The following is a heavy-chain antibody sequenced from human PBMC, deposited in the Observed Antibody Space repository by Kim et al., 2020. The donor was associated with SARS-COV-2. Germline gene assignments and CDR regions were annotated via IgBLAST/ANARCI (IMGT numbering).Heavy chain of an antibody. CDR3: ARDSMAAAGNYYYYYMDV. D-gene: IGHD6-13*01. V-gene: IGHV3-30-3*01. Sequence: GGSLRLSCAASGFTFSSYAMHWVRQAPGKGLKKVADISNEGRNKYYADSVKGRFTISRDNSKNTLYLQMNSLRAEDTAVYYCARDSMAAAGNYYYYYMDVWGKGTTVTVSS. CDR1: GFTFSSYA. CDR2: ISNEGRNK. J-gene: IGHJ6*03.